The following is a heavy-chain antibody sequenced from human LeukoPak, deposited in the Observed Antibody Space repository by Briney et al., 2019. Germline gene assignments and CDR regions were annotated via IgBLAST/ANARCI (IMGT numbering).Heavy chain of an antibody. Sequence: GRSLRLSCAASGFSFSNYDMHWVRQAPGKGLEWVSVIWYDGSNKYYADSVKGRFTISRDNSKNTLYLQMNSLRVEDTAVYYCARGDPTVTTKQNFDYWGQGTLVTVSS. CDR2: IWYDGSNK. CDR3: ARGDPTVTTKQNFDY. D-gene: IGHD4-17*01. V-gene: IGHV3-33*01. J-gene: IGHJ4*02. CDR1: GFSFSNYD.